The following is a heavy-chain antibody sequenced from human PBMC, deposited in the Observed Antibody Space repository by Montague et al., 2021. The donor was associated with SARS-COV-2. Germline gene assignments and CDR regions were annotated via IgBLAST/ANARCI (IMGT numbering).Heavy chain of an antibody. V-gene: IGHV3-48*03. CDR2: ISSSGSTI. Sequence: SLRLSCAASGFSFSSYEMNWVRQAPGKGLEWVSYISSSGSTIYYADSVKGRFTISRDNAKNSLYLQMNSLRAEDTAFYYCARVFATVGAMDRNDYWGQGTLVTVSS. CDR3: ARVFATVGAMDRNDY. J-gene: IGHJ4*02. D-gene: IGHD1-26*01. CDR1: GFSFSSYE.